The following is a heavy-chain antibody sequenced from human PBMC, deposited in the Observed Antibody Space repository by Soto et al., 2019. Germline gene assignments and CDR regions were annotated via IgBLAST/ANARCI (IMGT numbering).Heavy chain of an antibody. V-gene: IGHV1-18*04. Sequence: ASVKVSCKASGYTFTSYGVSWVRQAPGQGLEWMGWISAYNGNTNYAQKFQGWVTMTRDTSISTAYMELSRLRSDDTAVYYCARDQGSAAHFDYWGQGTLVTVSS. CDR2: ISAYNGNT. J-gene: IGHJ4*02. D-gene: IGHD2-2*01. CDR3: ARDQGSAAHFDY. CDR1: GYTFTSYG.